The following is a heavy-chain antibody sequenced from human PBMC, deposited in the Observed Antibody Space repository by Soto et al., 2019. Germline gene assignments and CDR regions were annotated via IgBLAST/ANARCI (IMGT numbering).Heavy chain of an antibody. CDR3: ARDKDWAFDY. J-gene: IGHJ4*02. CDR1: GFTFSSYS. CDR2: IFVSSTII. D-gene: IGHD3-9*01. V-gene: IGHV3-48*04. Sequence: GGSLRLSCVASGFTFSSYSMVLVRQAPGKGLEWVSYIFVSSTIIYYADSVKGRFTVSRDNAQNSLFLIMNSLRAEDTAVYYCARDKDWAFDYWGQGTLVTVSS.